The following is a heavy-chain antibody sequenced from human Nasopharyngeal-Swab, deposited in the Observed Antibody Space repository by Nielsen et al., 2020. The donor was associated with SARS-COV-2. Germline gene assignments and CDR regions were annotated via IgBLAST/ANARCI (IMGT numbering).Heavy chain of an antibody. D-gene: IGHD6-13*01. CDR3: ARESPAAGTAFDI. J-gene: IGHJ3*02. V-gene: IGHV4-59*13. CDR2: IYYSGST. Sequence: SQTLSLTCTVSGGSISSYYWSWIRQPPGKGMEWIGYIYYSGSTNYNRTLKSRVTISVDTSKNPFSLKLSSVTAADTAVYYCARESPAAGTAFDIWGQGTMVTVSS. CDR1: GGSISSYY.